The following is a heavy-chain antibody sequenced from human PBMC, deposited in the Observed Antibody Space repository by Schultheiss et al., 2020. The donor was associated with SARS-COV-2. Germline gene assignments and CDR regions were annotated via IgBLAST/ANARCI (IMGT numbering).Heavy chain of an antibody. CDR1: GGSFSGYY. Sequence: SETLSLTCAVYGGSFSGYYWSWIRQPPGKGLEWIGEINHSGSTNYNPSLKSRVTISVDTSKNQFSLKLSSVTAADTAVYYCARDLGIVGAKRAFDIWGQGTMVTVSS. J-gene: IGHJ3*02. V-gene: IGHV4-34*01. CDR3: ARDLGIVGAKRAFDI. CDR2: INHSGST. D-gene: IGHD1-26*01.